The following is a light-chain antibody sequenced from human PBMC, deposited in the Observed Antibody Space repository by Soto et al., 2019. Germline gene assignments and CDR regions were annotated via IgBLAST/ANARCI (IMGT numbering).Light chain of an antibody. J-gene: IGKJ4*01. CDR3: QQYSSNPPT. Sequence: DIQMTQSPSTLSASVGDRVTITCRASQSISSWLAWYQQKPGKTPKLLIYKASSLESGVPPRFSGSASGTEFTLTISTMQPDDFATYHYQQYSSNPPTSGGGNKVEIK. CDR1: QSISSW. V-gene: IGKV1-5*03. CDR2: KAS.